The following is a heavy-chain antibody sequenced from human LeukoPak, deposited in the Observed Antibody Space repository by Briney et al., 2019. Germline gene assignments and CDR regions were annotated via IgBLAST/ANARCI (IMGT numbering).Heavy chain of an antibody. V-gene: IGHV5-51*01. Sequence: GESLKISCRGSGYIFNYWIGWVRQMPGKGLEWMGIIHPGDSENRYSPSFEGHVTLSADKSISTAYLQWTSLKASDTAMYYCASLPRGSGFDYWGQGTLVTVSS. CDR2: IHPGDSEN. CDR3: ASLPRGSGFDY. D-gene: IGHD6-19*01. J-gene: IGHJ4*02. CDR1: GYIFNYW.